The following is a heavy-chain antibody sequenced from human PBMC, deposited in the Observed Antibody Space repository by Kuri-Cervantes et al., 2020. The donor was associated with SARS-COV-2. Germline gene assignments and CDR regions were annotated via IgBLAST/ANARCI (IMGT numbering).Heavy chain of an antibody. CDR1: GGSFSGYY. CDR3: ARPGGFLDV. CDR2: INHSGST. V-gene: IGHV4-34*01. D-gene: IGHD4-23*01. J-gene: IGHJ6*04. Sequence: SQTLSLTCAVYGGSFSGYYWSWIRQPPGKGLEWIGEINHSGSTNYNPSLKSQVTISVDTSKNQFSLKLSSVTAADTAVYYCARPGGFLDVWGKGTTVTVSS.